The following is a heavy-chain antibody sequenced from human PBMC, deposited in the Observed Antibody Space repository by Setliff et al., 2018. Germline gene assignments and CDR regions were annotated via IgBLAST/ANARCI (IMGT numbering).Heavy chain of an antibody. V-gene: IGHV4-34*01. J-gene: IGHJ3*02. CDR1: GGSFSGYY. Sequence: PSETLSLTCAVYGGSFSGYYWSWIRQPPGKGLEWIGEINHSGSTNYNPSLKSRVTISVDTSKNQFSLKLSSVTAADTAVYYCARRGDINGYYYHEDAFDIWGQGTMVTVSS. CDR3: ARRGDINGYYYHEDAFDI. D-gene: IGHD3-22*01. CDR2: INHSGST.